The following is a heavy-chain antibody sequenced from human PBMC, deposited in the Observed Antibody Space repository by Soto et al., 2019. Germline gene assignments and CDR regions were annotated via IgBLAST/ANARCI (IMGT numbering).Heavy chain of an antibody. D-gene: IGHD6-6*01. V-gene: IGHV4-61*01. CDR3: ARDGYSSWSFDY. CDR1: GGSVGSGSYY. Sequence: SETLSLTCTFSGGSVGSGSYYWSWIRQPPGKGLEWIGYIYYSGSTNYNPSLKSRVTISVDTSKNQFSLKLSSVTAADTAVYYCARDGYSSWSFDYWGQGTLVTVSS. J-gene: IGHJ4*02. CDR2: IYYSGST.